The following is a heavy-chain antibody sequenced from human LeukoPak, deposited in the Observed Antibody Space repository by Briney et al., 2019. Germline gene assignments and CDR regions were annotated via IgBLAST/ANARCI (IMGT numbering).Heavy chain of an antibody. Sequence: ASVKVSCKASGYTFTSYYMHWVRQAPGQGLEWMGIINPSGGSTNYAQKFQGRVTISADESTSIVYMELSNPRSEDTAVYYCARDLGTEGPNWFDPWGQGTLVTVSS. V-gene: IGHV1-46*01. CDR3: ARDLGTEGPNWFDP. CDR2: INPSGGST. D-gene: IGHD1-1*01. J-gene: IGHJ5*02. CDR1: GYTFTSYY.